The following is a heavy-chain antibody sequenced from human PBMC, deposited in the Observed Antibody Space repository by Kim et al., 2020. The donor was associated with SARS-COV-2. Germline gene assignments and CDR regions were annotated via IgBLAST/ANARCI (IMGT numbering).Heavy chain of an antibody. CDR2: IIPIFGTA. Sequence: SVKVSCKASGGTFSSYAISWVRQAPGQGLEWMGGIIPIFGTANYAQKFQGRVTITADESTSTAYMELSSLRSEDTAVYYCARDQGRFLEWLPMYYYYYGMDVWGQGTTVTVSS. D-gene: IGHD3-3*01. V-gene: IGHV1-69*13. J-gene: IGHJ6*02. CDR3: ARDQGRFLEWLPMYYYYYGMDV. CDR1: GGTFSSYA.